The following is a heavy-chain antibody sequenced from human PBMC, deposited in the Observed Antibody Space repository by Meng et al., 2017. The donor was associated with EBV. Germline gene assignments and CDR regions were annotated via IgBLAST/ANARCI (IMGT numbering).Heavy chain of an antibody. CDR2: LHHSGST. CDR1: GGSVNGYF. V-gene: IGHV4-34*01. D-gene: IGHD3-9*01. J-gene: IGHJ4*02. Sequence: QVQLQQWGAGLLKPSEPLSLTCAVYGGSVNGYFWSWIRQPPGKGLEWIGELHHSGSTNYNPSLKSRLRISVDTSKNQFSLNLTSVTAADTAVYYCARVSPKRYFDYLAPPDYWGQGTLGTVSS. CDR3: ARVSPKRYFDYLAPPDY.